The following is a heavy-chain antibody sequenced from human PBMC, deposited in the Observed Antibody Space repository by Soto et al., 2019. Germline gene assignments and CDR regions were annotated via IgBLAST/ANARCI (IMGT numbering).Heavy chain of an antibody. J-gene: IGHJ4*02. D-gene: IGHD6-13*01. Sequence: QVQLQESGPGLVKPSETLSLTCTVSGGSVSSGSYYWSWIRQPPGKGLEWIGYIYYSGSTNYNPSLKSRVTISVDTSKNQFSLKLSSVTAADTAVYYCARLKQQLMMIDYWGQGTLVTVSS. CDR1: GGSVSSGSYY. CDR2: IYYSGST. V-gene: IGHV4-61*01. CDR3: ARLKQQLMMIDY.